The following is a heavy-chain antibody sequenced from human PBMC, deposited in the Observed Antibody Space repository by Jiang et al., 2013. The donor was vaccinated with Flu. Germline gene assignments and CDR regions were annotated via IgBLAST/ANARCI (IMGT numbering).Heavy chain of an antibody. Sequence: GAEVKKPGESLKISCKGSGYSFTSYWIGWVRQMPGKGLEWMGIIDPYDSDTRYSPSFQGQVTISVDKSIGTAYLQWSRLKASDTAIYFCARQAVAGMYFFDFWGQGTLVTVSS. J-gene: IGHJ4*02. CDR2: IDPYDSDT. D-gene: IGHD6-19*01. V-gene: IGHV5-51*01. CDR1: GYSFTSYW. CDR3: ARQAVAGMYFFDF.